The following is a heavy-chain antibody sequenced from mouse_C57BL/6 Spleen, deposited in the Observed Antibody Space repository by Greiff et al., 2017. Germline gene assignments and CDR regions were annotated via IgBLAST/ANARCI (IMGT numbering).Heavy chain of an antibody. J-gene: IGHJ4*01. Sequence: QVQLKESGAELVKPGASVKISCKASGYAFSSYWMNWVKQRPGKGLEWIGQIYPGDGDTNYNGKFKGKATLTADKSSSTAYMQLSSLTSEDSAVYFCARIPYYYDAMDYWGQGTSVTVSS. CDR3: ARIPYYYDAMDY. CDR2: IYPGDGDT. D-gene: IGHD1-1*01. V-gene: IGHV1-80*01. CDR1: GYAFSSYW.